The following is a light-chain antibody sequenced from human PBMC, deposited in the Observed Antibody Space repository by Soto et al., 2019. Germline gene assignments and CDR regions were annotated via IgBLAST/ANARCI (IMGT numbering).Light chain of an antibody. Sequence: EIVLTQSPGTLSLSPGESATLSCRASQSVDSRFLAWYQQKRGHAPRVLMYGASIRATVIPDRFSGSESGTDFTLSIRRLEPEDFAVYYCQQYDSSRTFGQGTKVEMK. CDR2: GAS. CDR3: QQYDSSRT. CDR1: QSVDSRF. V-gene: IGKV3-20*01. J-gene: IGKJ1*01.